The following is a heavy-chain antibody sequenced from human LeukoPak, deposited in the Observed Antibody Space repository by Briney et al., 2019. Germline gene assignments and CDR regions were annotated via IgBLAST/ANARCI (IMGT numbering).Heavy chain of an antibody. CDR2: ISGSGGST. CDR3: ATAPLSAPTDY. Sequence: GGSLRLSCAASGFTFSSYAMGWVRQAPGKGLEWVSAISGSGGSTYYADSVKGRFTISRDNSKNTLYLQMNSLRAEDTAVYYCATAPLSAPTDYWGQGTLVTVSS. V-gene: IGHV3-23*01. J-gene: IGHJ4*02. D-gene: IGHD6-25*01. CDR1: GFTFSSYA.